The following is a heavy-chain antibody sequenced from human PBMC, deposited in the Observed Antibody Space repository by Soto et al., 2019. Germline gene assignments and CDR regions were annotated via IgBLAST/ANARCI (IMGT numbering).Heavy chain of an antibody. V-gene: IGHV4-61*01. CDR1: GGSVSNDNYY. Sequence: SETLSLTFSFSGGSVSNDNYYWSWIRQPPGKVLEWIGYIYYSGTTNYNSYLKSRLSLSVDMSKNQFSLKLASVTAADTAVYFCAKAVMVGQKRWANYFDSWGQGTPVTVSS. CDR2: IYYSGTT. J-gene: IGHJ4*02. CDR3: AKAVMVGQKRWANYFDS. D-gene: IGHD2-21*01.